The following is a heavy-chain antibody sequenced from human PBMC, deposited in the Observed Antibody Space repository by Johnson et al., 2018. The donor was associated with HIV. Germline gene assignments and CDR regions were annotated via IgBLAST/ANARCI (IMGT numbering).Heavy chain of an antibody. D-gene: IGHD5-18*01. V-gene: IGHV3-11*04. CDR2: ISSSGSTI. CDR1: GFTFSDYY. CDR3: ARLPSGYSRDDLDI. J-gene: IGHJ3*02. Sequence: QVQLVESGGGLVKPGGSLRLSCVASGFTFSDYYMTWVRQAPGKGLEWVSYISSSGSTIYSADSVKGRFTVSRDNSKNTLYLQINSLRPEDTAVYYCARLPSGYSRDDLDIWGQGTMVTVSS.